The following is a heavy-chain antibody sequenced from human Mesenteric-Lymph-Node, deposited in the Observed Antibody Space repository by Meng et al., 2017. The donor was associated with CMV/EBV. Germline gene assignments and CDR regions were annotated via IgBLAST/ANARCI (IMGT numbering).Heavy chain of an antibody. D-gene: IGHD5-24*01. V-gene: IGHV3-48*04. CDR1: GFTFSDYS. Sequence: GESLKISCAASGFTFSDYSMNWVRQAPGKGLEWVSYISSSGSTIYYADSVKGRFTISRDNAKNSLYLQMNSLRAEDTAVYYCARTYNAEDYWGQGTLVTVSS. CDR3: ARTYNAEDY. J-gene: IGHJ4*02. CDR2: ISSSGSTI.